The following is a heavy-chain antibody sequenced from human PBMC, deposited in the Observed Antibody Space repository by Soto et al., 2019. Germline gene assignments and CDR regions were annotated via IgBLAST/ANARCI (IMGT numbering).Heavy chain of an antibody. CDR2: FDPEDGET. Sequence: ASVKVSCKVSGYTLTELSMHWVRQAPGKGLEWMGGFDPEDGETIYAQKFQGRVTMTEDTSTDTAYMELSSLRSEDTAVYYCATADPLATNVDYWGQGTLVTVSS. J-gene: IGHJ4*02. V-gene: IGHV1-24*01. CDR1: GYTLTELS. CDR3: ATADPLATNVDY. D-gene: IGHD5-12*01.